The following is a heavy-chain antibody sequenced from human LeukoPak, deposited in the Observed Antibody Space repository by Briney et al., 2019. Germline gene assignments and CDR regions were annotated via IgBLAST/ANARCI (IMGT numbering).Heavy chain of an antibody. V-gene: IGHV3-30-3*01. Sequence: PGGSLRLSCAASGFTFSSYAMHWVRQAPGKGLEWVAVISYDESNKYYADSVKGRFTISRDNSKNALYLQMNSLRAEDTAVYYCAREEVWTTVVTSSWGQGTLVTVSS. D-gene: IGHD4-23*01. J-gene: IGHJ5*02. CDR3: AREEVWTTVVTSS. CDR1: GFTFSSYA. CDR2: ISYDESNK.